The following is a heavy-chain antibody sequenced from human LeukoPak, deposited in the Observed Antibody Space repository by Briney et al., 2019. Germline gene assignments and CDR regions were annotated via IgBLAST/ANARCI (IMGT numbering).Heavy chain of an antibody. D-gene: IGHD3-3*01. Sequence: ASVKVSCKSSGYTFTGYCIHWVRQAPGQGLEWMGWINPNSGDTNYAQKFQGRVTMTRDTSISTAYMELSRLRSDDTAVYYCARGSDTGITIFGVVISMDVWGKGTTVTVSS. CDR3: ARGSDTGITIFGVVISMDV. J-gene: IGHJ6*03. CDR2: INPNSGDT. V-gene: IGHV1-2*02. CDR1: GYTFTGYC.